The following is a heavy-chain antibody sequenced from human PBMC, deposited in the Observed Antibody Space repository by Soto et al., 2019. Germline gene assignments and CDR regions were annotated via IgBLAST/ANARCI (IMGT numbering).Heavy chain of an antibody. V-gene: IGHV4-59*01. J-gene: IGHJ5*02. Sequence: PSETLSLTCTVSGGSISSYYWSWIRQPPRKGLEWIGYIYYSGSTNYNPSLKSRVTISVDTSKNQFSLKLSSVTAADTAVYYCARPHGGSSGWDNWFDPWGQGTLVTVSS. CDR3: ARPHGGSSGWDNWFDP. CDR2: IYYSGST. D-gene: IGHD6-25*01. CDR1: GGSISSYY.